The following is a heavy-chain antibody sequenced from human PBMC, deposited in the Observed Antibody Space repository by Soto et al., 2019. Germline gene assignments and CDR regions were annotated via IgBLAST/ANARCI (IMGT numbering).Heavy chain of an antibody. CDR1: GFTFSSYG. CDR2: IWYDGSNK. D-gene: IGHD6-19*01. J-gene: IGHJ4*02. V-gene: IGHV3-33*01. Sequence: QVQLVESGGGVVQPGRSLRLSCAASGFTFSSYGMHWVRQAPGKGLEWVAVIWYDGSNKYYADSVKGRFTISRDNSKNTLYLQMNSLRAEDTAVYYCARDHDSSGWNPLGYWGQGTLVTVSS. CDR3: ARDHDSSGWNPLGY.